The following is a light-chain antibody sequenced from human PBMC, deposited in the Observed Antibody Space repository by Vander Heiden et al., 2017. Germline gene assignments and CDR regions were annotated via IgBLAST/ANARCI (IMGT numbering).Light chain of an antibody. CDR3: QAWDSSTAV. Sequence: SYELTQPPSVSVSPGQTASITCSGAKLGDKYACWYQQKPGQSPVLVIYQDNKRPSGIPERFSGSNSGNTATLTIGGAQAMDEADYYCQAWDSSTAVFGGGTKLTVL. V-gene: IGLV3-1*01. J-gene: IGLJ2*01. CDR1: KLGDKY. CDR2: QDN.